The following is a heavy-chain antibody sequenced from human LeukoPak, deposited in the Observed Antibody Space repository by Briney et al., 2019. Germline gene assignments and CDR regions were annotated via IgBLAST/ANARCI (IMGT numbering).Heavy chain of an antibody. CDR1: GFTFDDYA. V-gene: IGHV3-9*01. CDR3: ARSGAYYYYYGMDV. D-gene: IGHD1-26*01. Sequence: PGGSLRLSCAASGFTFDDYAVHWVRQAPGKGLEWVSGISWNSGSIGYADSVKGRFTISRDNAKNSLYLQMNSLRAEDTALYYCARSGAYYYYYGMDVWGQGTTVTVSS. CDR2: ISWNSGSI. J-gene: IGHJ6*02.